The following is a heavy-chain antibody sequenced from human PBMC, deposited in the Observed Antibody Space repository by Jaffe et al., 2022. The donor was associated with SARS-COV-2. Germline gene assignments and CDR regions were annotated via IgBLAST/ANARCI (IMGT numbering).Heavy chain of an antibody. D-gene: IGHD2-8*02. V-gene: IGHV3-15*01. CDR1: GFTFSYAW. CDR2: IKSKTDGETT. Sequence: EVQLVESGGGLVKPGGSLRLSCAASGFTFSYAWMSWVRQAPGKGLEWVGRIKSKTDGETTDYAAPVKGRFTISRDDSQNTLYLQMNSLQTEDTAVYYCTIDVPGGAYPTDYWGQGILVTVSS. J-gene: IGHJ4*02. CDR3: TIDVPGGAYPTDY.